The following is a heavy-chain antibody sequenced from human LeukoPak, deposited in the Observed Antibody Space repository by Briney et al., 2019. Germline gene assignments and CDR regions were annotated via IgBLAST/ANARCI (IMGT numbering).Heavy chain of an antibody. CDR3: AKGGYCSSTSCYTGFDY. CDR2: ISWNSGSI. Sequence: GGSLRLSCAASGFTFSDYAMHWARQAPGKGLEWVSGISWNSGSIGYADSVKGRFTISRDNAKNSLYLQMNSLRAEDMALYYCAKGGYCSSTSCYTGFDYWGQGTLVTVSS. J-gene: IGHJ4*02. CDR1: GFTFSDYA. V-gene: IGHV3-9*03. D-gene: IGHD2-2*02.